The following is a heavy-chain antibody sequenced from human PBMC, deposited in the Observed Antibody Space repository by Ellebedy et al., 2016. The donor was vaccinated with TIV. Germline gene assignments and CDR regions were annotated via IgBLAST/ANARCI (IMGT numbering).Heavy chain of an antibody. Sequence: GESLKISCAASGFTFSNAWMTWVRQAPGKGLEWVGRIKSKTDCGTTDFAAPVKGRFTITRDDSTNTVYLQMNSLKTENTAVDYCTPKAMTKPGAFDIWGQGTMVTVSS. CDR2: IKSKTDCGTT. V-gene: IGHV3-15*01. CDR1: GFTFSNAW. D-gene: IGHD1-14*01. J-gene: IGHJ3*02. CDR3: TPKAMTKPGAFDI.